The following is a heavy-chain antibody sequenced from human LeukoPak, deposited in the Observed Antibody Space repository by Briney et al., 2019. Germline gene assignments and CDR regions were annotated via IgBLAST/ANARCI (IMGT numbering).Heavy chain of an antibody. V-gene: IGHV4-34*01. J-gene: IGHJ4*02. CDR1: GGSFSGHY. CDR3: ARAVRGYSGYDSKSLYYFDY. CDR2: INHSGST. Sequence: PSETLSLTCAVYGGSFSGHYWSWIRQPPGKGLEWIGEINHSGSTNYNPSLKSRVTISVDTSKNQFSLKLSSVTAADTAVYYCARAVRGYSGYDSKSLYYFDYWGQGTLVTVSS. D-gene: IGHD5-12*01.